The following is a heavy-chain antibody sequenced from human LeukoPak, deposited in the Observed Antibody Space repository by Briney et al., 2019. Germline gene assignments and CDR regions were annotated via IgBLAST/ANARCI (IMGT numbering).Heavy chain of an antibody. J-gene: IGHJ6*03. Sequence: QAGGSLRLSCAASGFTFSSYAMSWVRQAPGKGLEWVSVISNSGGSTDYADSVKGRFTISRDNSKNTLHLQMNSLRAEDTAVYYCAKCILTGYYKGYMDVWSKGTTVTISS. CDR3: AKCILTGYYKGYMDV. V-gene: IGHV3-23*01. CDR1: GFTFSSYA. CDR2: ISNSGGST. D-gene: IGHD3-9*01.